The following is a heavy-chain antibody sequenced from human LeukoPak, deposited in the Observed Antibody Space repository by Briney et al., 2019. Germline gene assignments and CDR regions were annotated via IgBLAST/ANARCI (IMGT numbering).Heavy chain of an antibody. D-gene: IGHD3-10*01. Sequence: SGTLSLTCTVSGGSIGSFYWSWIRQPAGKGLEWIGRIYSSGSTDYNSSLKSRVTMSVGTSNNQFSLKLSSVTAADSAIYYCVRDLPSFSFGSGNMFDPWGQGTLVTVSS. CDR3: VRDLPSFSFGSGNMFDP. CDR1: GGSIGSFY. V-gene: IGHV4-4*07. CDR2: IYSSGST. J-gene: IGHJ5*02.